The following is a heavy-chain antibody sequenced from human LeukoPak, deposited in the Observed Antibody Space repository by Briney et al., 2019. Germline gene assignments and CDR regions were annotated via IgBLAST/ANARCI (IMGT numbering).Heavy chain of an antibody. V-gene: IGHV3-74*01. CDR3: ARAGYYRFDY. D-gene: IGHD2/OR15-2a*01. J-gene: IGHJ4*02. CDR2: INSDGRTT. CDR1: GFTFGSYW. Sequence: GGSLRLSCAGSGFTFGSYWMHWVRQAPGKGLLWVSRINSDGRTTNYADSVRGRFTISRDNAESTLYLQMNSLGADDTAVYYCARAGYYRFDYWGQGTLVTVSS.